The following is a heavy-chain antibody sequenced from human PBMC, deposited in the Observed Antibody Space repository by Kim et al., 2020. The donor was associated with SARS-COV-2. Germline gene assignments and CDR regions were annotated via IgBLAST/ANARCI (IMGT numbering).Heavy chain of an antibody. CDR2: IYYSGST. CDR1: GGSISSGGYY. CDR3: ARDRFGNGYCSGGSCYRGWFDP. Sequence: SETLSLTCTVSGGSISSGGYYWSWIRQHPGKGLEWIGYIYYSGSTYYNPSLKSRVTISVDTSKNQFSLKLSSVTAADTAVYYCARDRFGNGYCSGGSCYRGWFDPWGQGTLVTVSS. V-gene: IGHV4-31*03. J-gene: IGHJ5*02. D-gene: IGHD2-15*01.